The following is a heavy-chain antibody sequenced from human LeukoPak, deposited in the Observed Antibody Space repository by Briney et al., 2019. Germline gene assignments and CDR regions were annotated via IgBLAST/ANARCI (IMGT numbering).Heavy chain of an antibody. J-gene: IGHJ4*02. V-gene: IGHV3-30*18. Sequence: PGRSLRLSCAASGFTFSSYGMHWVRQAPGKGLEWVAVISYDGRNKYYADSVKGRFTISRDNSKNTLSVQMNSLRAEDTAVYYCAKDLYSSGWYLSIDYWGQGTLVTVSS. CDR1: GFTFSSYG. D-gene: IGHD6-19*01. CDR3: AKDLYSSGWYLSIDY. CDR2: ISYDGRNK.